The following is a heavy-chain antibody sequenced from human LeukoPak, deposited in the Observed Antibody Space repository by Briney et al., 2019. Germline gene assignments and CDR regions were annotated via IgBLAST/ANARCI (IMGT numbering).Heavy chain of an antibody. CDR3: ARDRQAGVYYFDY. V-gene: IGHV3-20*04. Sequence: GGSLRLSCAASGFTFDDYGMSWVRHAPGKGLEWVSGINWNGGSTGYADSVKGRFTISRDNAKNSLYLQMNSLRAEDTAVYYCARDRQAGVYYFDYWGQGTLVTVSS. J-gene: IGHJ4*02. CDR1: GFTFDDYG. CDR2: INWNGGST. D-gene: IGHD2-8*01.